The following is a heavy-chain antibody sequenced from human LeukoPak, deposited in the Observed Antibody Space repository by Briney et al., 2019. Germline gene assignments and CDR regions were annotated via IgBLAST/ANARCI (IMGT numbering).Heavy chain of an antibody. CDR3: AREDGIVVVVTISSAFDI. Sequence: ASVRDSSKASGYTFSVTILHCVPQAPGQGLEWMGWINPNSGGTNYAQKFQGRVTLTRDTSISTAYMELSRLRSDDTAVYYCAREDGIVVVVTISSAFDIWGQGTMVTVSS. CDR1: GYTFSVTI. D-gene: IGHD2-15*01. V-gene: IGHV1-2*02. CDR2: INPNSGGT. J-gene: IGHJ3*02.